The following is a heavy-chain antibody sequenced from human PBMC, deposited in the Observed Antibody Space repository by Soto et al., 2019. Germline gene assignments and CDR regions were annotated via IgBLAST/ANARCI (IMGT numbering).Heavy chain of an antibody. CDR1: GVSISNSSYY. J-gene: IGHJ4*02. CDR3: ASHGSN. V-gene: IGHV4-39*01. CDR2: IYYSGIT. Sequence: QLQLQESGPGLVKPSETLSLTCTVSGVSISNSSYYWGWIRRPPGKGLEWIGTIYYSGITYYNPSLKSRVTISVDTSKNQFSLKLTSVTAADTAVYYCASHGSNWGQGTLVTVSS.